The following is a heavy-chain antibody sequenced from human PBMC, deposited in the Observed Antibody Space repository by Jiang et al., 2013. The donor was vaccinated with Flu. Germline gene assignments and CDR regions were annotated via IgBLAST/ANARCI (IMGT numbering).Heavy chain of an antibody. V-gene: IGHV4-31*03. CDR1: GGSISSGGYY. CDR3: ARVSRGGYSGLETTGDGAFDI. Sequence: PGLVKPSQTLSLTCTVSGGSISSGGYYWSWIRQHPGKGLEWIGYIYYSGSTYYNPSLKSRVTISVDTSKNQFSLKLSSVTAADTAVYYCARVSRGGYSGLETTGDGAFDIWGQGTMVTVSS. J-gene: IGHJ3*02. CDR2: IYYSGST. D-gene: IGHD5-12*01.